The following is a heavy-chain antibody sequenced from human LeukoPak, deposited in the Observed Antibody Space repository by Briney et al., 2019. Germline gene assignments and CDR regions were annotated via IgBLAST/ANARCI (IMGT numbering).Heavy chain of an antibody. J-gene: IGHJ4*02. D-gene: IGHD3-9*01. V-gene: IGHV3-66*01. CDR1: GFTVSSNY. CDR3: ASFDYNRPIDY. CDR2: IYSGGST. Sequence: GGSLRLSCAASGFTVSSNYMSWVRQAPGKGLEWVSVIYSGGSTYYADSVKGRLTISRDNSKNTLYLQMNSLRAEDTAVYYCASFDYNRPIDYWGQGTLVTVSS.